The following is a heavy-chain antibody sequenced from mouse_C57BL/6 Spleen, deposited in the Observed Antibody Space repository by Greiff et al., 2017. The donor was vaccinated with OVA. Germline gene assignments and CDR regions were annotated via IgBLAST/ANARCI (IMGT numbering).Heavy chain of an antibody. CDR3: ATAYYSNSNYAMDY. CDR1: GFSLTSYG. CDR2: IWSGGST. D-gene: IGHD2-5*01. V-gene: IGHV2-2*01. Sequence: VKLMESGPGLVQPSQRLSITCTVSGFSLTSYGVHWVRQSPGKGLEWLGVIWSGGSTDYNAAFISRLSISKDNSKSQVFFKMNSLQADDTAIYYCATAYYSNSNYAMDYWGQGTSVTVSS. J-gene: IGHJ4*01.